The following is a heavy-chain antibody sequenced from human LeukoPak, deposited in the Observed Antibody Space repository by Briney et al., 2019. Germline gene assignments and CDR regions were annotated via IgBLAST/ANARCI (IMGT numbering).Heavy chain of an antibody. V-gene: IGHV3-30*04. Sequence: GGSLRLSCAASGFTFSSYAMHWVRQAPGKGLEWVAVISYDGSNKYYADSVKGRFTISRDNSKNTLYLQMNSLRAEDTAVYYCAKGLSRARGDAFDIWGQGTMVTVSS. D-gene: IGHD5/OR15-5a*01. CDR1: GFTFSSYA. CDR3: AKGLSRARGDAFDI. J-gene: IGHJ3*02. CDR2: ISYDGSNK.